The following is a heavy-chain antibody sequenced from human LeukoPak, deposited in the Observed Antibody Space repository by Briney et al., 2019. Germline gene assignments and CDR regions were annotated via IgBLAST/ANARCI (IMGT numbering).Heavy chain of an antibody. V-gene: IGHV3-30-3*01. J-gene: IGHJ4*02. CDR1: GFTFSSYW. D-gene: IGHD2-2*01. Sequence: GGSLRLSCAASGFTFSSYWMHWVRQAPGKGLEWVAIISYDGSDTYYSDSGKGRFTISRDNSKNTLYLQMNSLRAEDTAVYYCASARVVEVLATPTALDYWGQGTLVTVSS. CDR2: ISYDGSDT. CDR3: ASARVVEVLATPTALDY.